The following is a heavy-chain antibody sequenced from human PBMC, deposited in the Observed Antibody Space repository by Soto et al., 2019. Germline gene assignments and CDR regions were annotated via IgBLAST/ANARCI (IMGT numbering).Heavy chain of an antibody. V-gene: IGHV3-30-3*01. CDR3: ARTEAYGYEDDYSNYHPPDYYYYGMDV. J-gene: IGHJ6*02. CDR1: GFTFSSYA. D-gene: IGHD4-4*01. CDR2: ILYDGSNK. Sequence: GGSLKLSCAASGFTFSSYAMHWVRQAPGKGLEWVAVILYDGSNKNYADTVKGRFTISRDNSKNTLYLQMNSLRAEDTAVYYCARTEAYGYEDDYSNYHPPDYYYYGMDVWGQGTTVTVSS.